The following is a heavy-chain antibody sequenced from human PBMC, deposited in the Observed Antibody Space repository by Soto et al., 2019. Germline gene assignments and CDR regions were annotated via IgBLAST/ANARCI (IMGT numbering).Heavy chain of an antibody. V-gene: IGHV3-23*01. CDR2: ITGSGSDT. CDR1: GFNFNNYA. D-gene: IGHD3-16*01. Sequence: GGSLRLSCAASGFNFNNYAMGWVRQAPGAGLEWVSAITGSGSDTYYLDSVKGRFTISRDNSKNTVFLQVNSLRAEDTAIYYCAKLGSSVWSPRYYFDYWGQGTLVTVSS. J-gene: IGHJ4*02. CDR3: AKLGSSVWSPRYYFDY.